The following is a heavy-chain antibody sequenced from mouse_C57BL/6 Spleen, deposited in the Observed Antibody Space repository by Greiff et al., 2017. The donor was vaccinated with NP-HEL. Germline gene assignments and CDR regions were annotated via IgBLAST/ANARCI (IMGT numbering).Heavy chain of an antibody. CDR2: IDPSDSYT. J-gene: IGHJ1*03. CDR1: GYTFTSYW. CDR3: ARNYRYFDV. V-gene: IGHV1-59*01. Sequence: QVQLQQPGAELVRPGTSVKLSCKASGYTFTSYWMHWVKQRPGQGLEWIGVIDPSDSYTNYNQKFKGKATLTVDTSSSTAYMKLSSLTSEDSAVYYCARNYRYFDVWGTGTTVTVSS.